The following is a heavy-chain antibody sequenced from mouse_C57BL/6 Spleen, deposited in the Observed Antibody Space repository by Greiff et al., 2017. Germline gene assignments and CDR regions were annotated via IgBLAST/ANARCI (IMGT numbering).Heavy chain of an antibody. CDR1: GYTFTDYN. Sequence: DVQLQESGPELVKPGASVKMSCKASGYTFTDYNMHWVKQSHGKSLEWIGYINPNNGGTSYNQKFKGKATLTVNKSSSTAYMELRSLTSEDSAVYYCATYYDYDEGYAMDYWGQGTSVTVSS. J-gene: IGHJ4*01. CDR3: ATYYDYDEGYAMDY. V-gene: IGHV1-22*01. CDR2: INPNNGGT. D-gene: IGHD2-4*01.